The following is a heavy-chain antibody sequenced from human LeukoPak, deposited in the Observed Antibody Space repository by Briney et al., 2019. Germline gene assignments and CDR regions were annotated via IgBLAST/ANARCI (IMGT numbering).Heavy chain of an antibody. V-gene: IGHV4-31*03. CDR3: ARGATFFYDSSDNPRGQEAVDI. D-gene: IGHD3-22*01. Sequence: SDTLSLICTVSGGPISSGGYYWSWIRQHPGKGLEWLGYIYYSGRPYYHPSLKRRVTISVDTCKNQFSLKVRTMTAAHTAIYYCARGATFFYDSSDNPRGQEAVDIWGQGTMVTVSS. CDR1: GGPISSGGYY. CDR2: IYYSGRP. J-gene: IGHJ3*02.